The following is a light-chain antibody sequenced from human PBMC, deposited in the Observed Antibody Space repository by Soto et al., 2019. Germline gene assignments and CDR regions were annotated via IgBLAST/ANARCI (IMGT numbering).Light chain of an antibody. CDR3: LLSHGGDVR. Sequence: QTVVTQEPSLTVSPGGTVTLTCGSNTGAVTNGHYPSWFQQKPGQAPRTLIYDTNNKNSWTPARFSGSLVGGKAALTLSGAQPEDEAEYYCLLSHGGDVRFGGGTKLTVL. J-gene: IGLJ2*01. CDR2: DTN. CDR1: TGAVTNGHY. V-gene: IGLV7-46*01.